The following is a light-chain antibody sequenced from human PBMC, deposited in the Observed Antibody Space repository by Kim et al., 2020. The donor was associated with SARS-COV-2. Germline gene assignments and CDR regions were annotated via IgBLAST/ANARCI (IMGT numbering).Light chain of an antibody. CDR1: SSNIGAGYD. Sequence: GQRLTIACTGSSSNIGAGYDVHWYQQLPGTAPKLLIYGNSNRPSGVPDRFSGSKSGTSASLAITGLQAEDEADYFCHSYDSSPSVVFGGGTQLTVL. CDR3: HSYDSSPSVV. CDR2: GNS. J-gene: IGLJ2*01. V-gene: IGLV1-40*01.